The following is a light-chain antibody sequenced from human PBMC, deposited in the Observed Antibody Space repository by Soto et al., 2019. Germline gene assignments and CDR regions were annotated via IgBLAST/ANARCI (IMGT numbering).Light chain of an antibody. J-gene: IGLJ3*02. V-gene: IGLV1-51*01. CDR3: GTWDSSLGAWV. CDR2: DNN. CDR1: SSNIGNNY. Sequence: QSVLTQPPSVSAAPGQKVTISCSGSSSNIGNNYVSWYQQLPGTAPKLLIFDNNKRPSGIPDQFSGAKSGTSATLGITGLQTGDEADYYCGTWDSSLGAWVFGGGTKLTVL.